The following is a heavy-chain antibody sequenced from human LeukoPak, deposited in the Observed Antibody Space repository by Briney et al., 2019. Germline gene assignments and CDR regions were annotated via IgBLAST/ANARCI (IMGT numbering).Heavy chain of an antibody. Sequence: PSETLSLTCTDSGGSIGSYDWSWIRQPARNGLEWIGRIYSTGSTNYNPSLKSRVTVSVDTSKNQFSLRLRSVTAADTAVYDCARQIASAGTAGFDFWGQGALVTVSS. CDR3: ARQIASAGTAGFDF. J-gene: IGHJ4*02. D-gene: IGHD6-13*01. CDR1: GGSIGSYD. V-gene: IGHV4-4*07. CDR2: IYSTGST.